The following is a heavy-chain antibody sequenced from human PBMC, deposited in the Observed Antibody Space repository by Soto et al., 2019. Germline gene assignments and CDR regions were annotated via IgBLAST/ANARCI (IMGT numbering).Heavy chain of an antibody. D-gene: IGHD2-15*01. CDR3: AKRRGAGGHFDY. CDR1: GFTFSSYA. CDR2: VSIGGST. V-gene: IGHV3-23*01. J-gene: IGHJ4*02. Sequence: DVQLLESGGGLVQPAGCLRLSCAASGFTFSSYAIGWVRQGPGKGLEWVAVVSIGGSTHYADSVRGRFTISRDNSKNTLSLQMNSLTAEDTAVYFCAKRRGAGGHFDYWGQGALVTVSS.